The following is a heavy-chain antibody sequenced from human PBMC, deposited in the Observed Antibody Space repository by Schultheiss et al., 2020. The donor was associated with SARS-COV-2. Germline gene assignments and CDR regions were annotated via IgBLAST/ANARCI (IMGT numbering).Heavy chain of an antibody. Sequence: GSLRLSCAASGFTFSSYAMSWIRQPAGKGLEWIGRIYTSGSTNYNPSLKSRVTISVDTSKNQFSLKLSSVTAADTAVYYCARQSLVNDAFDIWGQGTMVTVSS. D-gene: IGHD3-9*01. CDR2: IYTSGST. J-gene: IGHJ3*02. V-gene: IGHV4-4*07. CDR3: ARQSLVNDAFDI. CDR1: GFTFSSYA.